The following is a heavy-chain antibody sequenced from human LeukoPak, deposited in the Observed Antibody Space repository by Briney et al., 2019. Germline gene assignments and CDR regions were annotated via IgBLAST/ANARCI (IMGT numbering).Heavy chain of an antibody. CDR1: GFTFSTYW. V-gene: IGHV3-7*01. Sequence: GGSLRLSCAASGFTFSTYWMTWVRQAPGKGLEWVANIKQDGSEKHYVDSVKGRFSISRDNAKNSLYLQMNSLRAEDTAVYYCARGVLTVTTLASYYFDYWGQGTLVTVSS. CDR3: ARGVLTVTTLASYYFDY. CDR2: IKQDGSEK. D-gene: IGHD4-11*01. J-gene: IGHJ4*02.